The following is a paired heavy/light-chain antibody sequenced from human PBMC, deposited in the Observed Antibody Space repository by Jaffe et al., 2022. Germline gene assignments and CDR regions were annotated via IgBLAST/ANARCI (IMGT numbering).Light chain of an antibody. Sequence: EIVLTQSPGILSLSPGERATLSCRASQSVTNNYLAWYQQKPGQAPRLLLYATFIRATGIPDRFSGSGSGTDFTLTISRLEPEDFAVYYCHQYGSSPRKFGQGTKVEIK. CDR2: ATF. J-gene: IGKJ1*01. CDR3: HQYGSSPRK. V-gene: IGKV3-20*01. CDR1: QSVTNNY.
Heavy chain of an antibody. CDR3: AILRGGITPFDC. CDR1: GFAFGAYW. CDR2: IRNDGSDA. Sequence: EVQLVESGGGLVQPGGSLRLSCADSGFAFGAYWIHWVRQVPGKGLVWVSNIRNDGSDAIYAESVKGRFTISRETAKNTVFLQMDSLRADDTAIYYCAILRGGITPFDCWGQGTLVTVSS. D-gene: IGHD1-20*01. V-gene: IGHV3-74*01. J-gene: IGHJ4*02.